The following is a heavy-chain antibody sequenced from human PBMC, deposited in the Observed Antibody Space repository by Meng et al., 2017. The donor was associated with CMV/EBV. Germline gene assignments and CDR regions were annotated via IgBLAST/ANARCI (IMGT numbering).Heavy chain of an antibody. CDR1: GGSFSGYY. J-gene: IGHJ4*02. Sequence: GSLRLSCAVYGGSFSGYYWGWIRQPPGKGLEWIGSIYYSGSTYYNPSLKSRVTISVDTSKNQFSLKLSSVTAADTAVYYCARAVGGSGWYYFDYWGQGTLVTVSS. CDR2: IYYSGST. D-gene: IGHD6-19*01. V-gene: IGHV4-34*01. CDR3: ARAVGGSGWYYFDY.